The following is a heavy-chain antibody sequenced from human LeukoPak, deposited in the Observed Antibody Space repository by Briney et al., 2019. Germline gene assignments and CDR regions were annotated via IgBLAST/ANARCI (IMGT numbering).Heavy chain of an antibody. D-gene: IGHD6-13*01. CDR3: ARRGSSWGLTSDY. CDR2: IYYSGST. J-gene: IGHJ4*02. CDR1: GGSISSSSYY. Sequence: SETLSLTCTVSGGSISSSSYYWGWIRQPPGKGLEWIGSIYYSGSTYYNPSLKGRVTISVDTSKNQFSLKLSSVTAADTAVYYCARRGSSWGLTSDYWGQGTLVTVSS. V-gene: IGHV4-39*01.